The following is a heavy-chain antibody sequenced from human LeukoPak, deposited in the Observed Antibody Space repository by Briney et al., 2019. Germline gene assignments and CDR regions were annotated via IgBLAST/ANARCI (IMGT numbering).Heavy chain of an antibody. Sequence: SETLSLTCTVSGGSISSYYWSWIWQPPGKGLEWIGYIYYSGSTNYNPSLKSRVTISVDTSKNQFSLKLSSVTAADTAVYYCAGSIVATPYGRNWFDPWGQGTLVTVSS. CDR3: AGSIVATPYGRNWFDP. J-gene: IGHJ5*02. V-gene: IGHV4-59*01. D-gene: IGHD5-12*01. CDR2: IYYSGST. CDR1: GGSISSYY.